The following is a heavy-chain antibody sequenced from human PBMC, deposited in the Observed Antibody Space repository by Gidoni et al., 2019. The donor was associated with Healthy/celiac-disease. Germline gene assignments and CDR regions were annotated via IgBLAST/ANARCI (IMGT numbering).Heavy chain of an antibody. CDR3: ARDLGYYDSSGYSIYGMDV. J-gene: IGHJ6*02. V-gene: IGHV3-21*01. CDR2: ISSSSSYI. D-gene: IGHD3-22*01. CDR1: GFTFSSYS. Sequence: EVQLVESGGGLVKPGGSLRLSCAASGFTFSSYSMNWVRQATGKGLEWVSSISSSSSYIYYADSVKGRFTISRDNAKNSLYLQMNSLRAEDTAVYYCARDLGYYDSSGYSIYGMDVWGQGTTVTVSS.